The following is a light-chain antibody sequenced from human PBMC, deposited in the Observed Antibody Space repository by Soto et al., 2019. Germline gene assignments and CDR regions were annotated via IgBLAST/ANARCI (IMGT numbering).Light chain of an antibody. CDR2: DAS. J-gene: IGKJ1*01. CDR3: QQYSSYWT. Sequence: DIQMTQSPSTLSPSVGDRVTITCRASQSSNSWLAWYQQKPGKAPKLLIYDASSLESGVPSRFSGSTSGTEFTLTISSLQPDDFATYYCQQYSSYWTFGQGTKVEIK. CDR1: QSSNSW. V-gene: IGKV1-5*01.